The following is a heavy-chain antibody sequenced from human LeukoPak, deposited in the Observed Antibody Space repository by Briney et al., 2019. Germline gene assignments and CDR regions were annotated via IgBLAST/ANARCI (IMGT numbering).Heavy chain of an antibody. CDR3: ARGFGGYYSFDY. V-gene: IGHV4-59*01. D-gene: IGHD3-3*01. Sequence: SETLSLTCTVSGVSITIYYWNWIRQPPGQGLGWIGDIYYYGNTNYNPSLKTRVTISVDTSKNQFSLKLTSVTAADTPVYYCARGFGGYYSFDYWGQGTLVTVSA. J-gene: IGHJ4*02. CDR2: IYYYGNT. CDR1: GVSITIYY.